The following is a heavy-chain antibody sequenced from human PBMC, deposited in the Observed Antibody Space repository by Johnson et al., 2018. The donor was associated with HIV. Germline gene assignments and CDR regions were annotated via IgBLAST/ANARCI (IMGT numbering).Heavy chain of an antibody. CDR1: GFTLSNYG. CDR3: AKGQYSSSPCAFDI. J-gene: IGHJ3*02. Sequence: VQLVESGGGVVQPGRSLRLSCAASGFTLSNYGMHWVRQAPGKGLEWVAVIWHDGSNKYYADSVKGRFTISRDNSKNTLYLQMNSLRAEDTAVYYCAKGQYSSSPCAFDIWGQGTMVTVSS. D-gene: IGHD6-6*01. CDR2: IWHDGSNK. V-gene: IGHV3-33*06.